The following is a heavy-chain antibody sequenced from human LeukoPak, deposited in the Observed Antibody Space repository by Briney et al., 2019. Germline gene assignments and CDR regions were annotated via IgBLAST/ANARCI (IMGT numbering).Heavy chain of an antibody. CDR2: IYYSGRT. J-gene: IGHJ4*02. CDR1: GVSISSYY. D-gene: IGHD3-22*01. V-gene: IGHV4-59*01. Sequence: SETLSLTCTVSGVSISSYYWSWIRQPPGKGLEWIGYIYYSGRTNYNPSLKSRVTISVDTSKKQFSLKLSSVTAADTAVYYCAFYDGSGYYAYWGQGTLVTVSS. CDR3: AFYDGSGYYAY.